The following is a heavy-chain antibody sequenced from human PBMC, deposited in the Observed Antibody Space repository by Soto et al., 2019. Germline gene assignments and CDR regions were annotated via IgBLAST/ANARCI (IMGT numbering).Heavy chain of an antibody. CDR3: GRGRHSGGWYGMGHPQYYFDY. CDR1: GGSFSGYY. J-gene: IGHJ4*02. Sequence: QVQLQQWGAGLLKPSETLSLTCAVYGGSFSGYYWSWIRQPPGKGLEWIGEIRPSGSTNYNPSLMSRVTILVDTSKNQSPLRLSAGTAAETAVYYCGRGRHSGGWYGMGHPQYYFDYWGQGTPVTVSS. CDR2: IRPSGST. D-gene: IGHD6-19*01. V-gene: IGHV4-34*01.